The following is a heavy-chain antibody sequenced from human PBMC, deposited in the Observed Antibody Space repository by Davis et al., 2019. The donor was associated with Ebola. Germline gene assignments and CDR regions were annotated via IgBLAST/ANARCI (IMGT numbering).Heavy chain of an antibody. Sequence: GGSLRLSCAASGFTFSSYGMHWVRPAPGKGLEWVAVIWYDGSNKYYADSVKGRFTTSRDNSKNTLYLQMNSLRAEDTAVYYCAREYSSSFVDYWGQGTLVTVSS. J-gene: IGHJ4*02. V-gene: IGHV3-33*01. D-gene: IGHD6-6*01. CDR1: GFTFSSYG. CDR3: AREYSSSFVDY. CDR2: IWYDGSNK.